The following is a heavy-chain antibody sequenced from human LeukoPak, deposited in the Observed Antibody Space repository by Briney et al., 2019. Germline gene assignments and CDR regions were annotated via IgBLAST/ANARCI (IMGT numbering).Heavy chain of an antibody. J-gene: IGHJ4*02. Sequence: GGSLRLSCAASGFTFSSYGMHWVRQAPAKGLEWVAVIWYDGSNKYYADSVKGRFTISRDNSKNTLYLQMNSLRAEDTAVYYCAARGDALDYWGQGTLVTVSS. V-gene: IGHV3-33*01. CDR1: GFTFSSYG. D-gene: IGHD2-21*01. CDR3: AARGDALDY. CDR2: IWYDGSNK.